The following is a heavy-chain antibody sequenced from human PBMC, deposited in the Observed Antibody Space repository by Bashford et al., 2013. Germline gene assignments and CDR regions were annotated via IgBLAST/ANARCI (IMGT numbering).Heavy chain of an antibody. Sequence: SSETLSLTCTVSGGSINNYFWSWIRQPPGKGLEWLGHIDYSGSTKYNPSLKSRVTMSVDTSKNQVSLNLSSLTAADSAVFYCARWRMTSDAIDLWGQGTLVTVSS. CDR2: IDYSGST. J-gene: IGHJ3*01. CDR3: ARWRMTSDAIDL. CDR1: GGSINNYF. V-gene: IGHV4-59*01. D-gene: IGHD2/OR15-2a*01.